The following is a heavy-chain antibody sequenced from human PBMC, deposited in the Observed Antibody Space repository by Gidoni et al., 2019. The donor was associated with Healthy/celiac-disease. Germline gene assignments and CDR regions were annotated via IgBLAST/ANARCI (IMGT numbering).Heavy chain of an antibody. CDR2: INHSGST. V-gene: IGHV4-34*01. D-gene: IGHD3-3*01. CDR3: AREALKPGGKLRFLEWLSHLDY. Sequence: QVQLQQWGAGLLKPSETLSLTCAVQGGSFSGYYWSWTRQPPGKGLEWNGEINHSGSTNYNPSLKSRVTISVDTSKNQFSLKLSSVTAADTAVYYCAREALKPGGKLRFLEWLSHLDYWGQGTLVTVSS. CDR1: GGSFSGYY. J-gene: IGHJ4*02.